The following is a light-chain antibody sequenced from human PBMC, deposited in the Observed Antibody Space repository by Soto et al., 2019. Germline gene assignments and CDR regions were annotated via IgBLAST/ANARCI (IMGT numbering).Light chain of an antibody. J-gene: IGKJ4*01. Sequence: EIVLTQSPGTLSLSPGERATLSCRASQSVSSSYLAWYQQKPGQAPRLLIYGASSRATGIPDRFSGSGSGTDFTLTISRLEPEDFAVYYCLQYGSSPPATFGGGTKVEIK. CDR1: QSVSSSY. CDR3: LQYGSSPPAT. V-gene: IGKV3-20*01. CDR2: GAS.